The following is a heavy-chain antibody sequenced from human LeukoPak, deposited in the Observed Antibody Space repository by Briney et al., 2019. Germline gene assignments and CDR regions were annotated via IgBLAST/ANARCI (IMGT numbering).Heavy chain of an antibody. Sequence: ASVKVSCKASGYTFTGHYMHWVRQAPGHGLEGMGWINPNSGGTNYAQKFQGRVTMTRDTSISTAYMELSRLRSDDTPVYYCARGSVEYQLPQSFYYMDVWGKGTTVTVSS. CDR1: GYTFTGHY. CDR3: ARGSVEYQLPQSFYYMDV. J-gene: IGHJ6*03. V-gene: IGHV1-2*02. CDR2: INPNSGGT. D-gene: IGHD2-2*01.